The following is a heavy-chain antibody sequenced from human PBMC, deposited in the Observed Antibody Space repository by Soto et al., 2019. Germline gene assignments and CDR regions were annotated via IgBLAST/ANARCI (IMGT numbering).Heavy chain of an antibody. Sequence: QVQLQESGPGLVKPSETLSLTCTVSGGSVSSGSYYWSWIRQPPGKGLEWIGYIYYSGSTNYNPHLKSRVTISVDTSKHQFSLKLSSVTAADTAVYYCANYPTTVTSDYWGQGTLVTVSS. J-gene: IGHJ4*02. V-gene: IGHV4-61*01. CDR2: IYYSGST. D-gene: IGHD4-17*01. CDR1: GGSVSSGSYY. CDR3: ANYPTTVTSDY.